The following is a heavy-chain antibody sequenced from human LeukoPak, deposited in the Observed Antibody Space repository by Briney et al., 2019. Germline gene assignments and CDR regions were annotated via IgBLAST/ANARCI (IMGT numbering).Heavy chain of an antibody. CDR1: GDSISSSNYY. Sequence: PSETLSLTCTVSGDSISSSNYYWSWIRQPPGKGLEWIGEINHSGSTNYNTSLKSRVTISLDTSKNQFSLKLSSVTAADTAVHYCARKAYCGGGCYSFDYWGQGTLVTVSS. V-gene: IGHV4-39*07. D-gene: IGHD2-21*02. CDR2: INHSGST. CDR3: ARKAYCGGGCYSFDY. J-gene: IGHJ4*02.